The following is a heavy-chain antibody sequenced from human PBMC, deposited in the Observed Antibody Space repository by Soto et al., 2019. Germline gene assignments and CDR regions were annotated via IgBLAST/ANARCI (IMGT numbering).Heavy chain of an antibody. D-gene: IGHD2-2*02. CDR3: ARGYCPSSTCYKGFAY. CDR1: GYSFTIYW. J-gene: IGHJ4*02. Sequence: GESLKISCEGSGYSFTIYWIAWVRQMAGKGLEWIWIIYPDDSDTRYSPSLQGQVTISADKSISTAYLKWSSLKASDTAMYYCARGYCPSSTCYKGFAYWGEGTLVTISS. CDR2: IYPDDSDT. V-gene: IGHV5-51*01.